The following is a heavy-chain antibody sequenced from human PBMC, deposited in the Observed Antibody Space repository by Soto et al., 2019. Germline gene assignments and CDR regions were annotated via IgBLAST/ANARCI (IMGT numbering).Heavy chain of an antibody. Sequence: AXEALRLSCAASGFTFSTYSINWVRQAPGKGLEWVSSISSSGDYIYYADSVKGRFTISRDNAKNSVFLQMDSLRAEDTAVYYCARDPSGPTTIFGVVIRYYHYYYGMDVWGQGTTVTVSS. V-gene: IGHV3-21*01. J-gene: IGHJ6*02. CDR3: ARDPSGPTTIFGVVIRYYHYYYGMDV. CDR2: ISSSGDYI. CDR1: GFTFSTYS. D-gene: IGHD3-3*01.